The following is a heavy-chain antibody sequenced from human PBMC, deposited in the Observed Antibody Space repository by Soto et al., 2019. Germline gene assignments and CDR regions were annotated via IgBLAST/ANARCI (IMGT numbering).Heavy chain of an antibody. CDR3: AGTYGYGDYHWTEDAFDI. Sequence: LGESLKISCKGSGYSFTSYWIGWVRQMPGKGLEWMGIIYPGDSDTRYSPSFQGQVTISADKSISTAYLQWSSLKASDTAMYYCAGTYGYGDYHWTEDAFDIWGQGTMVTVSS. V-gene: IGHV5-51*01. J-gene: IGHJ3*02. CDR1: GYSFTSYW. D-gene: IGHD4-17*01. CDR2: IYPGDSDT.